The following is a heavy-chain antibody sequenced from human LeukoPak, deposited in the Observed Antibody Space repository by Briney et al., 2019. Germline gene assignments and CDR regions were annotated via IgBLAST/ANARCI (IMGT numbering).Heavy chain of an antibody. CDR1: GYTFTSYD. CDR2: MNPNSGNT. D-gene: IGHD3-10*01. V-gene: IGHV1-8*01. CDR3: ARGSKVWVRGVPGY. Sequence: SVKLPCKVSGYTFTSYDINWVRQAPGQGLEWMGWMNPNSGNTGYAQKFQGRVTMTRNTSISTAYMELSSLRSEETAVYYCARGSKVWVRGVPGYWGQGTLVTVSS. J-gene: IGHJ4*02.